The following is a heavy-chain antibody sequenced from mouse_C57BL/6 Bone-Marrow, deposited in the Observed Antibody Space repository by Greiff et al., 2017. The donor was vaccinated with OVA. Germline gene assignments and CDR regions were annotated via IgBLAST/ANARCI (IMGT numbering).Heavy chain of an antibody. V-gene: IGHV1-53*01. D-gene: IGHD2-5*01. CDR2: INPSNGGT. CDR3: ARRNSNYRYYAMDY. J-gene: IGHJ4*01. CDR1: GYTFTSYW. Sequence: QVQLQQPGTELVKPGASVKLSCKASGYTFTSYWMHWVKQRPGQGLEWIGNINPSNGGTNYNQKFKGKATLTVDTSSSTAYMQLSSLTSEDSAVYYCARRNSNYRYYAMDYWGQGTSVTVSS.